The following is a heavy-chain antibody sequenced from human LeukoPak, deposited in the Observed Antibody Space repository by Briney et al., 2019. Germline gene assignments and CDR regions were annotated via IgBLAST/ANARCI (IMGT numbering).Heavy chain of an antibody. Sequence: ASVKVSCKASGYTFTGYYMHWVRQAPGQGLEWMGWINPNSGGTHYAQKFQGRVTMTRDTSISTAYMELSRLRSDDTAVYYCARGCSGGSCYTNRIIDYWGQGTLVTVSS. CDR2: INPNSGGT. J-gene: IGHJ4*02. CDR1: GYTFTGYY. V-gene: IGHV1-2*02. CDR3: ARGCSGGSCYTNRIIDY. D-gene: IGHD2-15*01.